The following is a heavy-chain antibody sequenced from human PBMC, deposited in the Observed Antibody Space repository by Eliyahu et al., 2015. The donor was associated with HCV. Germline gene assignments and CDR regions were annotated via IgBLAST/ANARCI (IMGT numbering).Heavy chain of an antibody. CDR2: IDPSDSYT. CDR1: GYXFTXYW. V-gene: IGHV5-10-1*03. J-gene: IGHJ3*02. Sequence: EVQLVQSGAXVKKPGESXRISCKGSGYXFTXYWISWVRQMPGKGLEWMGRIDPSDSYTNYSPSFQGHVTISADKSISTAYLQWSSLKASDTAMYYCARPWYYYGSGSSHAFDIWGQGTMVTVSS. D-gene: IGHD3-10*01. CDR3: ARPWYYYGSGSSHAFDI.